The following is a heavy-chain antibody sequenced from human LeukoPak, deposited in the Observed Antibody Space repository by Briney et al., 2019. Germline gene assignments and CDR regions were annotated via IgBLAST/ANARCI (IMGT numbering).Heavy chain of an antibody. V-gene: IGHV1-8*01. Sequence: EASVKVSCKASGYTFTSHDINWVRQATGQGLEWMGWMNPNSGNTGYAQKFQGRVTMTRDTSISTAYMELSRLRSDDTAVYYCATFSPYCTSSSCPPSHYYFDYWGQGTLVTVSS. D-gene: IGHD2-15*01. J-gene: IGHJ4*02. CDR3: ATFSPYCTSSSCPPSHYYFDY. CDR2: MNPNSGNT. CDR1: GYTFTSHD.